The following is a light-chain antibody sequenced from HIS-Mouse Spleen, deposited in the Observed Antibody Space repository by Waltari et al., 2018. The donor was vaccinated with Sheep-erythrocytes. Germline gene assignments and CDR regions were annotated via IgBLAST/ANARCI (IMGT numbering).Light chain of an antibody. CDR2: EGS. V-gene: IGLV2-23*01. J-gene: IGLJ2*01. CDR3: CSYAGSSTLV. CDR1: SSDVGSYNL. Sequence: QSALTQPASVSGSPGQSSTISCTGTSSDVGSYNLVSWYQQHPVKAPKLMIYEGSKRQSGVSNRFSGSKSGNTDSLTISGLQAEDEGDYYCCSYAGSSTLVFGGETKLTVL.